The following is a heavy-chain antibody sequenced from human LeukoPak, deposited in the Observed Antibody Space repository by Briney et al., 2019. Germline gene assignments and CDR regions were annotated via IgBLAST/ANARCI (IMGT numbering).Heavy chain of an antibody. CDR1: GFTFSSYA. V-gene: IGHV3-23*01. CDR2: ISGSGGST. D-gene: IGHD2-21*01. Sequence: GGSLRLSCAASGFTFSSYAMSWVRQAPGKGLEWVSAISGSGGSTYYADSVKGRSTISRDNSKNTLYLQMNSLRAEDTAVYYCAKDQSYSPYYYYGMDVWGQGTTVTVSS. CDR3: AKDQSYSPYYYYGMDV. J-gene: IGHJ6*02.